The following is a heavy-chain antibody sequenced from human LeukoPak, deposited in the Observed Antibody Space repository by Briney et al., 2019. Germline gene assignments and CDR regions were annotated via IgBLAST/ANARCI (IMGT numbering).Heavy chain of an antibody. CDR2: ISAYNGNT. Sequence: GASVKVSCKASGYTFTSYGISWVRQAPGQGLEWMGWISAYNGNTNYAQKLQGRVTMTTDTSTSTAYMELRSLRSDDTAVYYCARDVGITMVRGAIGYYGMDVWGQGTTVTVSS. V-gene: IGHV1-18*01. CDR1: GYTFTSYG. J-gene: IGHJ6*02. D-gene: IGHD3-10*01. CDR3: ARDVGITMVRGAIGYYGMDV.